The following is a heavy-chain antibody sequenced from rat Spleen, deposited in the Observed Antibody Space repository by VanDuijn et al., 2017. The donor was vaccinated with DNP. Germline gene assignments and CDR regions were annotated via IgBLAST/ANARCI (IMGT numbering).Heavy chain of an antibody. J-gene: IGHJ2*01. CDR3: SRHVLPLRVWDY. Sequence: EVQLVESGGDLVQPGRSLKLSCAASGFTFSDYYMAWVRQTPTEGLAWVAYIGYDGRSAYNGDSVKGRFTISRDNAKSTLYLQMNSLRSEDMATYYCSRHVLPLRVWDYWGQGVMVTVSS. V-gene: IGHV5-22*01. CDR2: IGYDGRSA. D-gene: IGHD1-4*01. CDR1: GFTFSDYY.